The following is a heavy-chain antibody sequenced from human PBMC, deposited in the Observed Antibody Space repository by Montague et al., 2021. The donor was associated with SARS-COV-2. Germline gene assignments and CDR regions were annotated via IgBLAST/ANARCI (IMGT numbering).Heavy chain of an antibody. CDR3: ASVPDYYDSSGYYFDAFDN. CDR1: GGSFSGYY. J-gene: IGHJ3*02. D-gene: IGHD3-22*01. Sequence: SETLSLTCAVYGGSFSGYYWSWIRQPPGPGLEWIWEINHSGSINYNSSPSVEVTISVDTSKNQYSLKLSPVTAADTAVYYCASVPDYYDSSGYYFDAFDNWGQGTMVTVSS. CDR2: INHSGSI. V-gene: IGHV4-34*01.